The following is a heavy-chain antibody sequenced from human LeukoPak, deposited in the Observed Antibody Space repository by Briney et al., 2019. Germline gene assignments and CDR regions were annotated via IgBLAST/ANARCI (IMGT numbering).Heavy chain of an antibody. D-gene: IGHD5-18*01. Sequence: AASVKVSCKASGGTFSSYAISWVRQAPGQGLEWMGGIIPIFGTANYAQKFQGRVTITADESTSTVYMELSSLRSEDTAVYYCAKDLGRGYSDCWGQGTLVTVSS. CDR1: GGTFSSYA. V-gene: IGHV1-69*13. J-gene: IGHJ4*02. CDR2: IIPIFGTA. CDR3: AKDLGRGYSDC.